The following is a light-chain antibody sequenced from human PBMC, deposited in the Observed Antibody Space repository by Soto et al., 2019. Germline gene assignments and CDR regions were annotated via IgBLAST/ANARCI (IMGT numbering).Light chain of an antibody. V-gene: IGLV1-44*01. J-gene: IGLJ3*02. CDR1: SSNIGSNT. Sequence: QAVVTQPPSASGTPGQRVTISCSGSSSNIGSNTVNWYQQLPGTAPKLLIYTTNQRPSGVPDRFSGSKSGTSASLAISGLQSEDEADYHCAAWDDSLNGRVFGGGTKVTVL. CDR2: TTN. CDR3: AAWDDSLNGRV.